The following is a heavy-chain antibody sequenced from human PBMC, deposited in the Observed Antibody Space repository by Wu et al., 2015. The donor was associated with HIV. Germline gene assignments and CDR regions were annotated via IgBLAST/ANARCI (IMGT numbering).Heavy chain of an antibody. D-gene: IGHD6-13*01. V-gene: IGHV1-2*02. J-gene: IGHJ6*02. CDR1: GYTFTGYY. CDR3: ARGGQQLVHVHYYYYYGMDV. CDR2: INPNSGGT. Sequence: QVQLVQSGAEVKKPGASVKVSCKASGYTFTGYYMHWVRQAPGQGLEWMGWINPNSGGTNYAQKFQGRVTMTRDTSISTAYMELSRLRSDDTAVYYCARGGQQLVHVHYYYYYGMDVWGQGTTGHRLL.